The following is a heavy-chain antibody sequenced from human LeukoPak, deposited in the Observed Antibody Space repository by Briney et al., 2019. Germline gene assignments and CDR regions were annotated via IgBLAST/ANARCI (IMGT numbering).Heavy chain of an antibody. CDR2: INHSGST. Sequence: PSETLSLTCAVYGGSFSGYYWSWIRQPPGKGLEWIGEINHSGSTNHNPSLKSRVTISVDTSKNQFSLKLGSVTAADTAVYYCARGATVTTVSGMDVWGQGTTVTVSS. CDR3: ARGATVTTVSGMDV. J-gene: IGHJ6*02. CDR1: GGSFSGYY. V-gene: IGHV4-34*01. D-gene: IGHD4-17*01.